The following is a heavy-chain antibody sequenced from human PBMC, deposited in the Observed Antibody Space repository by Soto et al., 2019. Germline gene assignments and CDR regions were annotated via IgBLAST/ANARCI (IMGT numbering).Heavy chain of an antibody. D-gene: IGHD3-16*01. CDR2: FTLSGTT. J-gene: IGHJ4*02. V-gene: IGHV4-4*07. Sequence: SESLSLTCVVSGASLTSRSTWSWIRQPAGKGLEEMRRFTLSGTTSYNSPLRSRGTMTADVSKTHSTLRLTSVTAADTALDYCAWGMTPPDAPAWYGFDSWGQGTLVTVSS. CDR3: AWGMTPPDAPAWYGFDS. CDR1: GASLTSRST.